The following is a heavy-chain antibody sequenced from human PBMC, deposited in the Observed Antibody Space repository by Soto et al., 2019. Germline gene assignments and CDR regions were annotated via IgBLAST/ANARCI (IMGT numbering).Heavy chain of an antibody. Sequence: EVQLLQSGGDLVQPGGSLRLSCAASGFTFSIYAMSWVRQAPGKGLEWVSGISASGTSTSHADSVKGRFNISRDNSKNTLYLQMNSLRAEDTAVYYCARDGVVRHDYGDYGDYWGQGTLVTVSS. V-gene: IGHV3-23*01. J-gene: IGHJ4*02. CDR3: ARDGVVRHDYGDYGDY. CDR1: GFTFSIYA. CDR2: ISASGTST. D-gene: IGHD4-17*01.